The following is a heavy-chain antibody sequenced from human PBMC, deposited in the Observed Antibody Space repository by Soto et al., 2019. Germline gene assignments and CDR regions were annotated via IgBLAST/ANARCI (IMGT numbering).Heavy chain of an antibody. CDR1: GFTFSSYA. CDR3: AKDVGQLVYYYYGMDV. Sequence: GGSLRLSCAASGFTFSSYAMSWVRQAPGKGLEWVSAISGSGGSTYYADSVKGRFTISRDNSKNTLYLQMNSLRAEDTAVYYCAKDVGQLVYYYYGMDVWGQGTTVTVSS. D-gene: IGHD6-6*01. V-gene: IGHV3-23*01. CDR2: ISGSGGST. J-gene: IGHJ6*02.